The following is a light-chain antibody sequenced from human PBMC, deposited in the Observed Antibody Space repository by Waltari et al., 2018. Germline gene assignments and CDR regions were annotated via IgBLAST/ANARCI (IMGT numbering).Light chain of an antibody. J-gene: IGLJ2*01. CDR3: QAWDSGTVV. V-gene: IGLV3-1*01. CDR1: KLGDKY. CDR2: QNS. Sequence: SYELTQAPSVSVSPGQTASITCSGDKLGDKYLNWYQHKPGQSPVLVIYQNSKRRSGIPERLSGSISRKTATLTISAAQAMDEADYYCQAWDSGTVVFGGGTKLTVL.